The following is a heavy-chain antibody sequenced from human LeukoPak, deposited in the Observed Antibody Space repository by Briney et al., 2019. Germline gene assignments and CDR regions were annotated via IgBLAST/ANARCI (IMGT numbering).Heavy chain of an antibody. CDR1: GGSISSGGYY. CDR3: ARVSAVVTQAFDY. D-gene: IGHD4-23*01. J-gene: IGHJ4*02. V-gene: IGHV4-31*03. CDR2: IYYSGST. Sequence: SQTLSLTCTVSGGSISSGGYYWSCIRQHPGKGLERIGYIYYSGSTYYNPSLKSRVTISVDTSKNQFSLKLSSVTAADTAVYYCARVSAVVTQAFDYWGQGTLVTVSS.